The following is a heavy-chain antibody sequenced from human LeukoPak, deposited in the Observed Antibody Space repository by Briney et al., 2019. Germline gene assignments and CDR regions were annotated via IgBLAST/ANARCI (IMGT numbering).Heavy chain of an antibody. J-gene: IGHJ4*02. V-gene: IGHV4-39*01. CDR1: GGSISSSSYY. Sequence: PSETLSLTRAVSGGSISSSSYYWCWIRQPPGKGLEWVASFSYSGSTYYNPSLRSRVTISVDTSKSQFSLKLSSVTAADTAVYYCARNAVEQQLAYFDHWGQGTLVTVSS. D-gene: IGHD6-13*01. CDR2: FSYSGST. CDR3: ARNAVEQQLAYFDH.